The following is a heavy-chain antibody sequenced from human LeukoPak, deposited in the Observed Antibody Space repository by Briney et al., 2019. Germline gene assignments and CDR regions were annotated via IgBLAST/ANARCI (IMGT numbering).Heavy chain of an antibody. J-gene: IGHJ4*02. D-gene: IGHD4-17*01. CDR1: GFTFSTYG. CDR3: GRGHYGIDY. Sequence: PGGSLRLSCAASGFTFSTYGMHWVRQAPGKGLEWLSYITNSGSTGYYADSVKGRFTISRDNAKNSLYLQMNSLRAEDTAVYYCGRGHYGIDYWGQGTLVTVSS. CDR2: ITNSGSTG. V-gene: IGHV3-48*04.